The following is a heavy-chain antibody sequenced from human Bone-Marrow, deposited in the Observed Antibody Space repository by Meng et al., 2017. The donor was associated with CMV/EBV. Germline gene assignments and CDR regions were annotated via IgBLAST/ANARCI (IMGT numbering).Heavy chain of an antibody. Sequence: GESLKISCAASGFTFTSYALHWVRQAPGKGLEWVTVISYDGSNKYYADSVKGRFTISRDNSKNTLYLQMNSLRAEDTAMYYCARERYSYGLDYWGQGILVTVSS. CDR2: ISYDGSNK. J-gene: IGHJ4*02. D-gene: IGHD5-18*01. CDR3: ARERYSYGLDY. V-gene: IGHV3-30*04. CDR1: GFTFTSYA.